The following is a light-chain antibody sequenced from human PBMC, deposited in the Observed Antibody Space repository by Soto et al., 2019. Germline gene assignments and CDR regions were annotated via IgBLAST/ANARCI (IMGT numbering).Light chain of an antibody. V-gene: IGLV2-8*01. CDR1: SSDVGGYNY. CDR3: SSYAGSNHMV. Sequence: QSVLTQPPSASGSPGQSVTISCTGTSSDVGGYNYVSWYQQHPGKAPKLMIYEVSKRPSGVPDRFSGSKSGNTASLTVSGIQAEDEADYYCSSYAGSNHMVFGGGTKLTVL. J-gene: IGLJ2*01. CDR2: EVS.